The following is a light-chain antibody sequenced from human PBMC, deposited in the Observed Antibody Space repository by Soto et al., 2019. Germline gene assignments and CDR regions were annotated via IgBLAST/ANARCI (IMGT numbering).Light chain of an antibody. CDR3: SSYTTISTYV. V-gene: IGLV2-14*03. J-gene: IGLJ1*01. CDR2: DVS. CDR1: SSDVGGYNY. Sequence: QSVLTQPASVSGSPGQSITISCTGTSSDVGGYNYVSWYQQHPGKAPKLMIYDVSNRPSGVSNRFSGFKSGNTASLTISGLHAEDEADYYCSSYTTISTYVFGTGTKLTVL.